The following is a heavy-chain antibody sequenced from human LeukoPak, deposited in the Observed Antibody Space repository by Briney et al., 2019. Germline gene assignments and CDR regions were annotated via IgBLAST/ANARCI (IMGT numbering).Heavy chain of an antibody. CDR3: ARSGLLPHLYYFDY. CDR1: GFTFSSYV. V-gene: IGHV3-30*04. Sequence: GGSLRLSCAASGFTFSSYVMHWVRQAPGKGLEWVAVISYDGSKEFFSDSVKGRFTISRDNSKKILYLQMDSLRTEDTAVYYCARSGLLPHLYYFDYWGQGTLVTVSS. D-gene: IGHD3-22*01. J-gene: IGHJ4*02. CDR2: ISYDGSKE.